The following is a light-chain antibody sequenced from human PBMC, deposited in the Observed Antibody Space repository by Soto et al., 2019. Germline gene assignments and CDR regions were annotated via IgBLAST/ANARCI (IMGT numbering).Light chain of an antibody. Sequence: QSALTQPASVSGSPGQSITISCAGTSSDIGGFPFVSWYQQHPGKAPKVMIYQVSNRPSGVSNRFSGSKSGNTASLIISGLQAEDEADYYCSSYTSSATRVFGGGTKLTVL. CDR1: SSDIGGFPF. CDR2: QVS. CDR3: SSYTSSATRV. V-gene: IGLV2-14*01. J-gene: IGLJ2*01.